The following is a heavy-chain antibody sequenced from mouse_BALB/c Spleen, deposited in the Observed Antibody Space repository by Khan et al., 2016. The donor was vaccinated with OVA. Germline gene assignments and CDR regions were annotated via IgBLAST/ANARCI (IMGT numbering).Heavy chain of an antibody. Sequence: EVQLQESGPGLVKPSQSLSLTCTVTGYSITSGYGWNWNRQFPGNKLEWMGYISYSGSTNYNPSLKSRISITRDTSKNQFFLQLNSVKTEDTATYYCARTARIKYWGQGTTLTVSS. D-gene: IGHD1-2*01. V-gene: IGHV3-2*02. J-gene: IGHJ2*01. CDR2: ISYSGST. CDR1: GYSITSGYG. CDR3: ARTARIKY.